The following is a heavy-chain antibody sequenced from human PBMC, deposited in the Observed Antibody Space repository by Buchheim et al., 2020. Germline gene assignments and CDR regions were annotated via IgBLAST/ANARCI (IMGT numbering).Heavy chain of an antibody. CDR2: IYYSGIT. V-gene: IGHV4-59*08. D-gene: IGHD2-2*01. J-gene: IGHJ5*02. CDR1: GGSISSYY. Sequence: QVQLQESGPGLVKPSETLSLTCTVSGGSISSYYWSLIRQPPGKGLEWIGYIYYSGITYYNPSLMSRVTISQEKSKNQFSLKLSSVTAADTAMYYCARYCSSTSCAEFDPWGQG. CDR3: ARYCSSTSCAEFDP.